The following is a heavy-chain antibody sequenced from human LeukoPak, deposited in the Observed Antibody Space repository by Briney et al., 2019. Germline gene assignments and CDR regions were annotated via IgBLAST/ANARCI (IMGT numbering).Heavy chain of an antibody. D-gene: IGHD2-15*01. CDR2: VYYSGST. CDR3: AREGLYCSGGSCYDGMDV. CDR1: GGSISSGDYY. J-gene: IGHJ6*02. Sequence: PSQTLSLTCTVSGGSISSGDYYWSWIRQPPGKGLEWIGYVYYSGSTYYNPARKSRVTISVDTSKNQFSLKLSSVTAADTAVYYCAREGLYCSGGSCYDGMDVWGQGTTVTVSS. V-gene: IGHV4-30-4*01.